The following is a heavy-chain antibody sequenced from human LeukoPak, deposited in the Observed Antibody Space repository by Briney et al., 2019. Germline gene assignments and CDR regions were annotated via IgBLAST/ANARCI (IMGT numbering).Heavy chain of an antibody. Sequence: ASETLSLTCAVYGGSFSGYYWSWIRQPPGKGLEWIGEINHSGSTNYNPSLKSRVTISVDTSKNQFSLKLSSVTAADTAVYYCARDAGSITFGGVIVNQLFDYWGQGTLVTVSS. CDR1: GGSFSGYY. V-gene: IGHV4-34*01. D-gene: IGHD3-16*02. J-gene: IGHJ4*02. CDR3: ARDAGSITFGGVIVNQLFDY. CDR2: INHSGST.